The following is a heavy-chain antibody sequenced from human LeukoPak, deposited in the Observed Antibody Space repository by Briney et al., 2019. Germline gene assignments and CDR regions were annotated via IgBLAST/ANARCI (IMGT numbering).Heavy chain of an antibody. D-gene: IGHD5-18*01. CDR2: IYSGGTT. CDR1: GFTFSNYA. CDR3: ARDQYSYAHAAH. J-gene: IGHJ4*02. V-gene: IGHV3-66*01. Sequence: GGSLRLSCAASGFTFSNYAMSWVRQAPGKGLEWVSVIYSGGTTYHADSVKGRFTISRDNSKNTLHLQMNSLRAEDTAVYYCARDQYSYAHAAHWGQGTLVTVPS.